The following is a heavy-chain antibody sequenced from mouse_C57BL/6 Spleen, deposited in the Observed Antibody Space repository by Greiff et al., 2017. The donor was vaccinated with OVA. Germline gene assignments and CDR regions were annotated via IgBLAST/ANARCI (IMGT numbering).Heavy chain of an antibody. D-gene: IGHD2-3*01. CDR1: GYTFTDYY. CDR2: INPYNGGT. V-gene: IGHV1-19*01. Sequence: VQLQQSGPVLVKPGASVKMSCKASGYTFTDYYMNWVKQSHGKSLEWIGVINPYNGGTSYNQKFKGKATLTVDKSSSTAYMELNSLTSEDSAVYYCARAGLYDGYYVAYWGQGTLVTVSA. J-gene: IGHJ3*01. CDR3: ARAGLYDGYYVAY.